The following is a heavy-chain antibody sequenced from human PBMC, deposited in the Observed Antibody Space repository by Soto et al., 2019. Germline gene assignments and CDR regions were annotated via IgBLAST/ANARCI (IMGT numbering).Heavy chain of an antibody. V-gene: IGHV3-30*03. Sequence: GGSLRLSCAASEFTFSNYAMHWVRQAPGKGLQWLAVISYDGNNKYYADSVEGRFTISRDNSKNTVYLQMNSLRLENTAVYYCARGPSYSDSYFDHWGQGTLVTVSS. D-gene: IGHD4-17*01. CDR1: EFTFSNYA. J-gene: IGHJ4*02. CDR3: ARGPSYSDSYFDH. CDR2: ISYDGNNK.